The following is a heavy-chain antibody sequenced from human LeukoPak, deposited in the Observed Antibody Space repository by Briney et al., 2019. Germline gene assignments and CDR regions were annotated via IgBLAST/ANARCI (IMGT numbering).Heavy chain of an antibody. CDR2: ISSSSSYI. CDR1: GFSFSSYS. D-gene: IGHD2-2*01. CDR3: ARDSGIVVPAASMAFDI. J-gene: IGHJ3*02. V-gene: IGHV3-21*01. Sequence: GGSLRLSCAASGFSFSSYSMNWVRQAPGKGLEWVSFISSSSSYIYYADSVKGRFIISRDNAKNSLYLQMNSLRAEGTAVYYCARDSGIVVPAASMAFDIWGQGTMVTVSS.